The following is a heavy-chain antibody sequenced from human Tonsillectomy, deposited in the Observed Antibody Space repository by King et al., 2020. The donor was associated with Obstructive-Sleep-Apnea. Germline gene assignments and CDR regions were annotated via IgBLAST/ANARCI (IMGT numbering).Heavy chain of an antibody. J-gene: IGHJ4*02. CDR2: IYWNYDK. Sequence: ITLKESGPTLVKPTQTLTLTCTFSGFSLSTGEVGVAWIRQPPGKALEWLALIYWNYDKRYSPSLQSRLTVTKHTSKNQVVLTMTHMEPVDTATYYCAHSDYYYGSGTYYNQVDYWGQGTLVTVSS. V-gene: IGHV2-5*01. CDR3: AHSDYYYGSGTYYNQVDY. D-gene: IGHD3-10*01. CDR1: GFSLSTGEVG.